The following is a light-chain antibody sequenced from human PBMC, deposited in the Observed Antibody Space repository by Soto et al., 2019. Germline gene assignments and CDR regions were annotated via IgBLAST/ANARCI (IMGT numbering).Light chain of an antibody. CDR3: QKYNSVPLT. V-gene: IGKV1-27*01. CDR2: AAS. Sequence: DIQMTQSPSSLSASVGERVTITCRASQDISNYLAWYQQKPGKVPKVLIYAASTLQSGVPSRFSGSGSATDFTLTISSLQPEDVATYYCQKYNSVPLTFGPGTKVEIK. CDR1: QDISNY. J-gene: IGKJ3*01.